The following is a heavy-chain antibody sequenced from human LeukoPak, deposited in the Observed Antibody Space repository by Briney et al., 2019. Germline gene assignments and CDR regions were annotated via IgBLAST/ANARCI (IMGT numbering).Heavy chain of an antibody. J-gene: IGHJ4*02. CDR1: GFTFDNYG. Sequence: GGSLRLSCAASGFTFDNYGMSWVRLAPGKGLEWVSGINWNGGSIGYAHSVKGRFTISRDNAKNSLYLQMNSLRAEDTALYYCARDERLLSFLKWGQGTLVTVSS. CDR3: ARDERLLSFLK. CDR2: INWNGGSI. V-gene: IGHV3-20*04. D-gene: IGHD3-3*01.